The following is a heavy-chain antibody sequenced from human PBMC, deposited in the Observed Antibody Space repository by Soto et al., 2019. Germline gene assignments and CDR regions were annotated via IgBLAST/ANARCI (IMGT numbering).Heavy chain of an antibody. Sequence: DSGKGSWKASGYTFTSCYMHWVRQAPGQGLEWMGIINPSGGSTSYAQKFQGRVTMTRDTSTSTVYMELSSLRSEDTAVYYCAREKSLWSPAAVLYYYYGMDVWGQGTTVTVS. CDR1: GYTFTSCY. CDR3: AREKSLWSPAAVLYYYYGMDV. D-gene: IGHD2-2*01. V-gene: IGHV1-46*01. J-gene: IGHJ6*02. CDR2: INPSGGST.